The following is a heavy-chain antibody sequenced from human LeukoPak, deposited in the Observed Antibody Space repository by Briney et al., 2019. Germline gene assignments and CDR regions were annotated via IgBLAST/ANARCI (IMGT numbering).Heavy chain of an antibody. D-gene: IGHD3-22*01. CDR2: IYYSGRT. CDR3: ARRRYYDGSGYLE. Sequence: PETLSLTCSVSGDSVSRSDSYWDWIRQPPGKGLEWIGTIYYSGRTYHSPSLKSRVTMSVDPSNNQFSLTLRPVTAADTAVYYCARRRYYDGSGYLEWGQGTLLSVSS. CDR1: GDSVSRSDSY. V-gene: IGHV4-39*01. J-gene: IGHJ1*01.